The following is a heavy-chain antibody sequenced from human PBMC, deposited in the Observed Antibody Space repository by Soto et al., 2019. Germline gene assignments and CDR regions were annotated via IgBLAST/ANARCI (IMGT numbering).Heavy chain of an antibody. Sequence: SETLSLTCAVYGGSFSGYYWSWIRQPPGKGLEWIGEINHSGSTNYNPSLKSRVTISVDTSKNQFSLKLSSVTAADTAVYYCAREVGDAFDIWGQGTMVTVSS. D-gene: IGHD1-26*01. CDR2: INHSGST. V-gene: IGHV4-34*01. J-gene: IGHJ3*02. CDR3: AREVGDAFDI. CDR1: GGSFSGYY.